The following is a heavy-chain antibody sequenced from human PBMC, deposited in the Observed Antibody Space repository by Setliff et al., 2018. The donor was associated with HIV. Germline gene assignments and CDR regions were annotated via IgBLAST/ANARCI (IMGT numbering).Heavy chain of an antibody. J-gene: IGHJ4*02. D-gene: IGHD4-17*01. CDR1: GASITSHY. V-gene: IGHV4-59*11. Sequence: SETLSLTCTVSGASITSHYWSWIRQSPGRELEWIGYIYSTGRTNYHPSLESRVTISMDPSKNKFSLRVTSVTSADTAVYYCAKGAGFYGDYTFDYWGQGNLVTVSS. CDR3: AKGAGFYGDYTFDY. CDR2: IYSTGRT.